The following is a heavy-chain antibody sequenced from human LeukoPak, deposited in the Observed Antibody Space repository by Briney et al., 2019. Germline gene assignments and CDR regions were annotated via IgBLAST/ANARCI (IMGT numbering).Heavy chain of an antibody. V-gene: IGHV3-30*02. CDR3: AKDGGYCSGGSCYMLNYFDY. D-gene: IGHD2-15*01. CDR1: GFTFSSYA. Sequence: GGSLRLSCAASGFTFSSYAMHWVRQAPGKGLEWVAFIRYDGSNKYYADSVKGRFTISRDNSKNTLYLQMNSLRAEDTAVYYCAKDGGYCSGGSCYMLNYFDYWGQGTLVTVSS. J-gene: IGHJ4*02. CDR2: IRYDGSNK.